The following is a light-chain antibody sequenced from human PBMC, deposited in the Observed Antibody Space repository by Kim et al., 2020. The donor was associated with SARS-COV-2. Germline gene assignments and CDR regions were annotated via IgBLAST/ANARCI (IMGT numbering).Light chain of an antibody. CDR3: QQYDNSPST. J-gene: IGKJ1*01. V-gene: IGKV3-15*01. CDR1: QSVGTN. Sequence: EIVMTQAPASLSVSPGEGVTLSCRASQSVGTNLAWYQQKPGQSPRLLIYGASTRATGIPARFSGSGSGTEFTLTINGLQSEDFAVFFCQQYDNSPSTFGPGTKVDIK. CDR2: GAS.